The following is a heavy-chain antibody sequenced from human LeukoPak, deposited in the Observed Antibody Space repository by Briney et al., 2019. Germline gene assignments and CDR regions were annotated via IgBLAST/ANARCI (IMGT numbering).Heavy chain of an antibody. CDR2: IRYDGSNK. D-gene: IGHD2-21*01. CDR1: GFTFSSYG. J-gene: IGHJ5*02. Sequence: GGSLRLSCAASGFTFSSYGMHWVRQAPGKGLEWVAFIRYDGSNKYYADSVKGRFTISRDNSKNTLYLQMNSLRAEDTAVYYCAKGVYYNWLDPWGQGTLVTVSS. V-gene: IGHV3-30*02. CDR3: AKGVYYNWLDP.